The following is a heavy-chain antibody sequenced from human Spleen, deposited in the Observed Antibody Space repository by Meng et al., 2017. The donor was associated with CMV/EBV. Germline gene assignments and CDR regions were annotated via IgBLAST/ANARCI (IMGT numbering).Heavy chain of an antibody. D-gene: IGHD4-23*01. CDR2: ISYDGSNK. V-gene: IGHV3-30*04. CDR1: RFTFSSYS. Sequence: GESLKISCAASRFTFSSYSMYWVRQAPGKGLEWVAVISYDGSNKYYADSVKGRFTISRDNSKNTLYLQMNSLRAEDTAVYYCAREGAVVVTPAFDIWGQGTMVTVSS. CDR3: AREGAVVVTPAFDI. J-gene: IGHJ3*02.